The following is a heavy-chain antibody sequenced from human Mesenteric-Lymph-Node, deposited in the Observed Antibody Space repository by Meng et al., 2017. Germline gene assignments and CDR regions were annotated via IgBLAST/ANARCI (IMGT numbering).Heavy chain of an antibody. J-gene: IGHJ5*02. CDR3: ARIPGP. V-gene: IGHV4-61*02. CDR1: GDTINTDRYY. D-gene: IGHD2-2*02. Sequence: SETLSLTCTVSGDTINTDRYYWSWIRQPAGKGLEYIGRIYTSGSINYNPSLKSRVTISLDTSKNQLSLKLNSVTAADTAMYYCARIPGPWGQGILVTVSS. CDR2: IYTSGSI.